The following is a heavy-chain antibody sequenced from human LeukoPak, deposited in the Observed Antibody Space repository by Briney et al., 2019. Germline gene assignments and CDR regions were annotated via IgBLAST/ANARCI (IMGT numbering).Heavy chain of an antibody. J-gene: IGHJ5*02. V-gene: IGHV3-7*01. CDR1: GLTFVNFW. CDR2: IKQDGSDK. CDR3: ARDLGQQLFRWFDP. D-gene: IGHD6-13*01. Sequence: GGPLRLSCEASGLTFVNFWMSWVGRVQGRGLEWWANIKQDGSDKYYVNSVKGRLTISRDNAKNSLYLQMNSLRAEDTAVYYCARDLGQQLFRWFDPWGQGTLVTVSS.